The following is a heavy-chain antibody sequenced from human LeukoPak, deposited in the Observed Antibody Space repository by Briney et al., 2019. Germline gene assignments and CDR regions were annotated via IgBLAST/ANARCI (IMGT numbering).Heavy chain of an antibody. J-gene: IGHJ6*03. CDR2: ISSSSSYI. CDR1: GFTFSSYS. CDR3: ARGRYYDILTGYNPYYMDV. D-gene: IGHD3-9*01. V-gene: IGHV3-21*01. Sequence: AGGSLRLSCAASGFTFSSYSMNWVRQAPGKGLEWVSSISSSSSYIYYADSVKGRFTISRDNAKNSLYLQMNSLRAEDTAVYYCARGRYYDILTGYNPYYMDVWGKGTTVTVSS.